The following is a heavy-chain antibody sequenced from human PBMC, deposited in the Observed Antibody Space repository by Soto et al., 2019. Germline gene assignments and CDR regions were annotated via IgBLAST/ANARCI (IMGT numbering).Heavy chain of an antibody. CDR1: GDSISNGGYY. CDR3: AAASGSYQTGSWFDP. D-gene: IGHD1-26*01. V-gene: IGHV4-31*03. Sequence: QVQLQESGPGLVKPSQTLSLTCTVSGDSISNGGYYWTWIRQHPGWGLEYIGNIYYSGSTNYNPSLKSRLTISVDTAKNQFSLKLSSVTAADTAVYYCAAASGSYQTGSWFDPWGQGTRVTVSS. CDR2: IYYSGST. J-gene: IGHJ5*02.